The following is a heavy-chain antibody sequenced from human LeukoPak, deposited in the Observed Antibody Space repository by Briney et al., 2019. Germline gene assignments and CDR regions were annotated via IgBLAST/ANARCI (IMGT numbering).Heavy chain of an antibody. CDR2: ISGYNGNT. J-gene: IGHJ4*02. CDR1: GYTFTSYG. Sequence: ASVKVSCKASGYTFTSYGISWVRQAPGQGLEWVGWISGYNGNTNSARKLQDRVTMTTDTSTNTAYMELRSLISDDTAVSYCARDERSSCSGGGSYSFDYWGQGTLVTVSP. CDR3: ARDERSSCSGGGSYSFDY. V-gene: IGHV1-18*01. D-gene: IGHD2-15*01.